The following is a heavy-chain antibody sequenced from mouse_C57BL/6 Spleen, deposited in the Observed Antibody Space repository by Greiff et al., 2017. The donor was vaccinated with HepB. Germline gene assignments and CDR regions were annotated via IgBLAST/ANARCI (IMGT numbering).Heavy chain of an antibody. J-gene: IGHJ2*01. CDR1: GYAFSSYW. V-gene: IGHV1-80*01. CDR3: ARFDDLYYFDY. CDR2: IYPGDGDT. D-gene: IGHD2-3*01. Sequence: VQLQQSGAELVKPGASVKISCKASGYAFSSYWMNWVKQRPGKGLEWIGQIYPGDGDTNYNGKFKGKATLTADKSSSTAYMKLSSLTSEDSAVYFCARFDDLYYFDYWGQGTTLTVSS.